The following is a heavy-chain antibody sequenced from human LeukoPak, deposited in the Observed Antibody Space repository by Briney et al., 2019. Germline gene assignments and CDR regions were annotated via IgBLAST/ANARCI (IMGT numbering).Heavy chain of an antibody. Sequence: PSETLSLTCTVSGGSISSSSYYWGWIRQPPGKGLEWIGSIYYSGSTYYNPSLKSRVTISVDTSKNQFSLKLSSVTAADTAVYYCARRSVWQQLVLWFDPWGQGTLVTVSS. V-gene: IGHV4-39*01. CDR1: GGSISSSSYY. CDR2: IYYSGST. D-gene: IGHD6-13*01. CDR3: ARRSVWQQLVLWFDP. J-gene: IGHJ5*02.